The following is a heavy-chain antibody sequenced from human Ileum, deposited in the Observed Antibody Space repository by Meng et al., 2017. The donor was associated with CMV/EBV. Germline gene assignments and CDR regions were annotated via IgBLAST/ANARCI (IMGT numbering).Heavy chain of an antibody. CDR2: ISGKSDYI. CDR3: ARGGAISGNDGRVVNS. Sequence: FTFSLYNMNWVRQAAGKGLEWVSAISGKSDYIFYADSVKGRFTISRDNAKNSLYLQMNSLRDEDTAIYYCARGGAISGNDGRVVNSWGQGTLVTVSS. CDR1: FTFSLYN. J-gene: IGHJ4*02. D-gene: IGHD5-12*01. V-gene: IGHV3-21*01.